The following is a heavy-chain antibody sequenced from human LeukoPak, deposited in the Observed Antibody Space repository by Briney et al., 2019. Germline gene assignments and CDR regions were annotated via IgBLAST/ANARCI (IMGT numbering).Heavy chain of an antibody. V-gene: IGHV3-48*03. CDR1: GFTFSSYE. J-gene: IGHJ4*02. Sequence: GGSLRLSCAASGFTFSSYEMNWVRQAPGKGLEWVSYISSSGSTIYYAHSVKGRFTISRDNAKNSLYLQMNSLRAEDTAVYYCARSSSPYGSGIYPQGYWGQGTLDTVSS. CDR3: ARSSSPYGSGIYPQGY. CDR2: ISSSGSTI. D-gene: IGHD3-10*01.